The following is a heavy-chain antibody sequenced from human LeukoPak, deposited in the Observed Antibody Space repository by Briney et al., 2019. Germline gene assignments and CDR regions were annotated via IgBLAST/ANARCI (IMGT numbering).Heavy chain of an antibody. V-gene: IGHV4-39*07. D-gene: IGHD3-22*01. CDR3: ARPPTDYYDSSGYPANDAFDI. CDR2: IYYSGST. J-gene: IGHJ3*02. Sequence: SETLSLTCTVSGGSISSSSYYWGWIRQPPGKGLEWIGSIYYSGSTYYNPSLKSRVTISVDTSKNQFSLKLSSVTAADTAVYYCARPPTDYYDSSGYPANDAFDIWGQGTMVTVSS. CDR1: GGSISSSSYY.